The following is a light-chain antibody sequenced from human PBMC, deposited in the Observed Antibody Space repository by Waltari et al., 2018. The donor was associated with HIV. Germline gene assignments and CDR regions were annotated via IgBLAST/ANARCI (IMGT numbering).Light chain of an antibody. CDR3: AAWDARLNEYL. V-gene: IGLV1-44*01. Sequence: QSVLTQPHSASGTPGQRVIISCSGSNSNVGSDVVNWDQQLPGTAPKLLIHGANERPSGVPDRFSGSKSGASASLAISDLQSEDEAEYYCAAWDARLNEYLFGTGTKVTVL. J-gene: IGLJ1*01. CDR1: NSNVGSDV. CDR2: GAN.